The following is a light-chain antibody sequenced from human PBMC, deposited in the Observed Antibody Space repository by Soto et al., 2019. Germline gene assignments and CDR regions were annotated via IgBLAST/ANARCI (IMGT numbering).Light chain of an antibody. CDR3: QQSATSPLT. CDR2: GAS. V-gene: IGKV3-20*01. J-gene: IGKJ4*01. CDR1: QSVTNNY. Sequence: ENGLTQSPGTLSLSPGERATLSCRASQSVTNNYLAWHQQRPGQAPRLLIYGASSRATGIPDRFSGSGPGTDFTLTISGLEPEDFAVYYCQQSATSPLTFGGGTKVDIK.